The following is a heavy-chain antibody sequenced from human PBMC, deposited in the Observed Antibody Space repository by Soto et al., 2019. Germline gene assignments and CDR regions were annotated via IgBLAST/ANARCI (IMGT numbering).Heavy chain of an antibody. CDR1: GYTFTSYG. Sequence: QVQLVQSGAEVKKPGASVKVSCKASGYTFTSYGISWVRQAPGQGLEWMGWISAYNGNTNYAQKLQGRVTMTTDTSTSTXXMXLAXLRSDDTAVYYCAREADIVVVVAAKGPYYYYGMDVWGQGTTVTVSS. J-gene: IGHJ6*02. D-gene: IGHD2-15*01. CDR3: AREADIVVVVAAKGPYYYYGMDV. CDR2: ISAYNGNT. V-gene: IGHV1-18*01.